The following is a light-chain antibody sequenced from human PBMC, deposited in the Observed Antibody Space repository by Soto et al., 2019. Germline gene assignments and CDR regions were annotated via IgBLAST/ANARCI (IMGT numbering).Light chain of an antibody. Sequence: EIVMTQAPATLSVCPGERATLSCRASQSVSSNLACYQQKPGQAPRLLIYGASTRATGIPARFSGSGSGTEFTLTISSLQSEDFAVYYCQQYNNWPPATFGQGTKLEIK. CDR3: QQYNNWPPAT. V-gene: IGKV3-15*01. CDR2: GAS. CDR1: QSVSSN. J-gene: IGKJ2*01.